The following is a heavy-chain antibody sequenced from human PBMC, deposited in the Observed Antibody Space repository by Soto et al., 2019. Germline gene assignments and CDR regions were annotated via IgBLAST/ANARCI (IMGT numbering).Heavy chain of an antibody. CDR1: GDSISDTIYY. V-gene: IGHV4-39*01. J-gene: IGHJ4*02. CDR3: ARHLKEVVAAMAY. Sequence: PSETLSLTCRVSGDSISDTIYYWGWVRQSPGKGLEWIGSIHYSGTTQFHPSLKTRVNISVDTSKNEFSLRLRSVTAADTAVYFCARHLKEVVAAMAYWGQGIPVTVSS. CDR2: IHYSGTT. D-gene: IGHD3-22*01.